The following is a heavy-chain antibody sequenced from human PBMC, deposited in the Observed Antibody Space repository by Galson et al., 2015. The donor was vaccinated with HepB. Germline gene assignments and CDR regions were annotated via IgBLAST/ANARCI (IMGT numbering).Heavy chain of an antibody. D-gene: IGHD6-13*01. CDR2: IWYDGSNK. J-gene: IGHJ5*02. V-gene: IGHV3-33*01. CDR3: ARCIAAAGKFDP. Sequence: SLRLSCAASGFTFSSYGMHWVRQAPGKGLEWVAVIWYDGSNKYYADSVKGRFTISRDNSKNTLYLQMNSLRAEDTAVYYCARCIAAAGKFDPWDQGTLVTVSS. CDR1: GFTFSSYG.